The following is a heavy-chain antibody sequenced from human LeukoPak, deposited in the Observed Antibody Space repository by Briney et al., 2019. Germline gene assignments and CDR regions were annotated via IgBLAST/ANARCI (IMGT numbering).Heavy chain of an antibody. J-gene: IGHJ4*02. CDR3: ARRLCSSGVCYYYFDY. CDR2: IYPGDSDT. V-gene: IGHV5-51*01. CDR1: GYSFSNYW. D-gene: IGHD2-8*01. Sequence: GESLKISCKGSGYSFSNYWIGWVGQLPGKGLEWMGIIYPGDSDTRYSPSFQGLVTTSADKSISTAYLLWSSLKGSDTAIYYCARRLCSSGVCYYYFDYWGQGTLVTVSS.